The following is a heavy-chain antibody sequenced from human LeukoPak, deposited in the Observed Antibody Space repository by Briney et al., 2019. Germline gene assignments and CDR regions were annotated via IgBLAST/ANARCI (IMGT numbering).Heavy chain of an antibody. D-gene: IGHD3-10*01. CDR1: GDSVSSNSGA. Sequence: SQTLSLTCAIFGDSVSSNSGAWNWIRQSPSGGLEWLGRAYYRSQWYNDYAFSVKGRIAINADTSKNHFSLQLNSVTPEDTAVYYCAREEAGTYGFQYWGQGTLVTVSS. CDR3: AREEAGTYGFQY. CDR2: AYYRSQWYN. V-gene: IGHV6-1*01. J-gene: IGHJ4*02.